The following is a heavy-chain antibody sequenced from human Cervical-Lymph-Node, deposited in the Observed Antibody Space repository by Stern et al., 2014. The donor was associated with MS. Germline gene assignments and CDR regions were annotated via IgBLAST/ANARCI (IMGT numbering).Heavy chain of an antibody. CDR2: INSDGSRR. Sequence: EVQLVESGGGFVQPGGSLRLSCAASGFTFSGFWMHWVRQAPGKGLVCVSRINSDGSRRNYADSVKGRFTISRDNAKNTVYLQMNSLRAEDTAVYYCVRAWELNYDYYGLDIWGQGTTVTVSS. CDR3: VRAWELNYDYYGLDI. J-gene: IGHJ6*02. V-gene: IGHV3-74*02. CDR1: GFTFSGFW. D-gene: IGHD1-26*01.